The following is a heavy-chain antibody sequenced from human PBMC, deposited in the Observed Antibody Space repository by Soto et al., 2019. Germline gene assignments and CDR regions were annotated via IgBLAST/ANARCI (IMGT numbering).Heavy chain of an antibody. D-gene: IGHD2-15*01. J-gene: IGHJ6*02. CDR1: GGTFSSYA. Sequence: GASVEVSCKASGGTFSSYAISWVRQPPGQGLEWMGGIIPIFGTANYAQKFQGRVTITADESTSTAYMELSSLRSEDTAVYYCARSPGYCSGGSCYTSYYYYVMLFYGQATTVTLSS. V-gene: IGHV1-69*13. CDR2: IIPIFGTA. CDR3: ARSPGYCSGGSCYTSYYYYVMLF.